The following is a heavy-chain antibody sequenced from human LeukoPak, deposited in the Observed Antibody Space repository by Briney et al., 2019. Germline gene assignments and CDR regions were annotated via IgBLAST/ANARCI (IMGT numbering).Heavy chain of an antibody. CDR2: INHSGST. CDR1: GGSFSGYY. CDR3: ARGGGLYTGNAFDV. V-gene: IGHV4-34*01. D-gene: IGHD3-3*01. Sequence: SETLPLTCAVYGGSFSGYYWSWIRQPPGKGLEWIGEINHSGSTNYNPSLKSRVTISVDTSKNQFSLKLSSVTAADTAVYYCARGGGLYTGNAFDVWGQGTMLTVSS. J-gene: IGHJ3*01.